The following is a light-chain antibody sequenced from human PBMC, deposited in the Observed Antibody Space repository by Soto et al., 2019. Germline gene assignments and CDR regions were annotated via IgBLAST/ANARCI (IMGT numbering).Light chain of an antibody. CDR1: QSVSSY. CDR2: GAS. CDR3: QQYNNWPRT. J-gene: IGKJ1*01. V-gene: IGKV3-15*01. Sequence: EIVLTQSPATLSLSPGERATLSCMSSQSVSSYLAWYQQKPGQAPRLLIYGASTRATGIPARFSGSGSGTEFTLTISSLQSEDFAVYYCQQYNNWPRTFGQGTKVDIK.